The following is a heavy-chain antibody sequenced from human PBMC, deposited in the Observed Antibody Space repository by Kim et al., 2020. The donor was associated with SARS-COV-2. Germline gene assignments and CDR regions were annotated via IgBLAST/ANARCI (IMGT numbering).Heavy chain of an antibody. CDR3: ARGGIAAAGYYYYYGMDV. D-gene: IGHD6-13*01. V-gene: IGHV1-69*13. CDR1: GGTFSSYA. J-gene: IGHJ6*02. Sequence: SVKVSCKASGGTFSSYAISWVRQAPGQGLELMGGIIPIFGTANYAQKFQGRVTITADESTSTAYMELSSLRSEDTAVYYCARGGIAAAGYYYYYGMDVWGQGTTVTVSS. CDR2: IIPIFGTA.